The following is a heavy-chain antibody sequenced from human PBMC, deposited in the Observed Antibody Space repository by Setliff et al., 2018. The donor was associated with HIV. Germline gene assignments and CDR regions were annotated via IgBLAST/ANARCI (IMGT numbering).Heavy chain of an antibody. CDR1: GGSIRSGSYY. Sequence: KPSETLSLTCTVSGGSIRSGSYYWSWIRQHPRKGLEWIGYIYYTGSTYYNPSLKSRVTISVDTSKNQFSLKLSSVTAADTAMYYCVRGGDSSSWYWGRWFDPWGQGTLVIVSS. CDR2: IYYTGST. D-gene: IGHD6-13*01. CDR3: VRGGDSSSWYWGRWFDP. V-gene: IGHV4-31*03. J-gene: IGHJ5*02.